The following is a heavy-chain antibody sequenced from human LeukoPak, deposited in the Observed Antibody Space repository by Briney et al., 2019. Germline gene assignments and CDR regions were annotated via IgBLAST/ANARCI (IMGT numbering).Heavy chain of an antibody. CDR1: GFTFSRYW. CDR2: IKEDGSEK. Sequence: GGSLRLSCAASGFTFSRYWMSWVRQAPGKGLEWVANIKEDGSEKYYVDSVKGRFTISRDNAKSSLYLQMNSLRAEDTAVYYCARVAAGTVYYWGQGTLVTVSS. CDR3: ARVAAGTVYY. J-gene: IGHJ4*02. D-gene: IGHD6-13*01. V-gene: IGHV3-7*01.